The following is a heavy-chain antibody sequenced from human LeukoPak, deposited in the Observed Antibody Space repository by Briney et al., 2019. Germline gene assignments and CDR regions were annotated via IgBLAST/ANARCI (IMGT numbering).Heavy chain of an antibody. V-gene: IGHV1-69*06. CDR3: ATGVEWDSRRAFDY. CDR2: IIPIFGTA. D-gene: IGHD1-26*01. Sequence: GASVKVSCKASGGTFSSYAISWVRQAPGQGLEWMGGIIPIFGTAIYAQKFQGRVTMTEDTSTDTAYMELSSLRSEDTAVYYCATGVEWDSRRAFDYWGQGTLVTVSS. J-gene: IGHJ4*02. CDR1: GGTFSSYA.